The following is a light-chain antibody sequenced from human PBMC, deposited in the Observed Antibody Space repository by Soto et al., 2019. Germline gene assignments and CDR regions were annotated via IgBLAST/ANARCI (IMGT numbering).Light chain of an antibody. CDR2: DAS. V-gene: IGKV1-5*01. Sequence: DIQMTQSPSTLSASVGDRVTITCRASQSICNKLAWYQQKPGKAPKLLIYDASSLESGVPSRFSGSGSGTEFTLTISSLRPDDFAIYYCQQYHNYWTFGQGTKVEIK. CDR3: QQYHNYWT. J-gene: IGKJ1*01. CDR1: QSICNK.